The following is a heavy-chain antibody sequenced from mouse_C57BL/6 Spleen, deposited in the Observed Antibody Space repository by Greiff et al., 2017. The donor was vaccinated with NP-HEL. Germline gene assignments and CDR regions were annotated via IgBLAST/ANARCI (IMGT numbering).Heavy chain of an antibody. CDR3: ARSCCGEQLRLRDAMDD. CDR1: GYSFTDYN. V-gene: IGHV1-39*01. CDR2: INPNYGTT. J-gene: IGHJ4*01. D-gene: IGHD3-2*02. Sequence: HLVESGPELVKPGASVKISCKASGYSFTDYNMNWVKQSNGKSLEWIGVINPNYGTTSYNQKFKGKATLTVDQSSSTAYMQLNSLTSEDSAVYYCARSCCGEQLRLRDAMDDWGQGTSVTVSS.